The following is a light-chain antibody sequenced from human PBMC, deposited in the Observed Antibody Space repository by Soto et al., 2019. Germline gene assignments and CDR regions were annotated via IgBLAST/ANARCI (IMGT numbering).Light chain of an antibody. V-gene: IGLV1-51*02. Sequence: QSVLTQPPSVSATPGQKVTISCSGSSSNFGSNSVSWYQQLPGTAPKLLVYETNRRPSGIPDRFSGSKSGTSATLSITGLQTGDEADYYCATWDRSLSVGVFGTGTKLTVL. J-gene: IGLJ1*01. CDR2: ETN. CDR1: SSNFGSNS. CDR3: ATWDRSLSVGV.